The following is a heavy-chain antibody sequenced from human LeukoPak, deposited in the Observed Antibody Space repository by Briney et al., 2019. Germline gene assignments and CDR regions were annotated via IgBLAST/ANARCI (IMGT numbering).Heavy chain of an antibody. CDR3: ARFGGGSCSGSSCYDYYVDV. J-gene: IGHJ6*03. V-gene: IGHV3-21*01. CDR2: ISSTSGYI. Sequence: PGGSLRLSCAASGFSFNSYSVIWVRQAPGKGLEWVSSISSTSGYIFYAASLKGRFTISRDNAKNSLYLQMNSLRAEDTAVYYCARFGGGSCSGSSCYDYYVDVWGKGTTVTVSS. D-gene: IGHD2-2*01. CDR1: GFSFNSYS.